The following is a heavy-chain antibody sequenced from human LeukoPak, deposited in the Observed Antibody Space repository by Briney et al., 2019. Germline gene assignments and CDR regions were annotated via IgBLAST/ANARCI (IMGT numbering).Heavy chain of an antibody. CDR2: IYWDDDK. Sequence: SGPTLVNPTQTLTLTCTFSGFSLSTSGVGVCWIRQPPGKALEWLALIYWDDDKRYSPSLKSRLTITKDTSKNQVVLTMTNMDPVDTATYYCAPTGGAAAGTSYNWFDPWGQGTLVTVSS. CDR3: APTGGAAAGTSYNWFDP. V-gene: IGHV2-5*02. CDR1: GFSLSTSGVG. J-gene: IGHJ5*02. D-gene: IGHD6-13*01.